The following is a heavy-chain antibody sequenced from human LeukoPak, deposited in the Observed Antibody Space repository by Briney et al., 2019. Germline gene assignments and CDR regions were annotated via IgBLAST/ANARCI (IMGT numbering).Heavy chain of an antibody. V-gene: IGHV4-59*08. CDR3: ASLRDGYNFDY. CDR2: IYYNGNT. D-gene: IGHD5-24*01. CDR1: GGSISGYY. J-gene: IGHJ4*02. Sequence: PSETLSLSCTVSGGSISGYYWSWIRQPPGKGLEWIGYIYYNGNTNYNPSLKSRVTISVDTSKNQFSLKLSSVTAADTAVYYCASLRDGYNFDYWGQGTLVTVSS.